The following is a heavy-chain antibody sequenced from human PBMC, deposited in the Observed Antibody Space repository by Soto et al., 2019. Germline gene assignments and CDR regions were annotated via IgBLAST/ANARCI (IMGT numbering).Heavy chain of an antibody. D-gene: IGHD3-22*01. CDR2: ISRYGDIT. Sequence: EVQLLESGGDLIQPGGSLRLSCAASGFTFNIYAMTWVRQAPGKGLEWVSAISRYGDITYYADSVEGRLTISRDNSKNTLYLQMNSLTAEDTAVYYCAKDRYLDHDSRGYLFDNWGQGTLVTVSS. V-gene: IGHV3-23*01. J-gene: IGHJ4*02. CDR1: GFTFNIYA. CDR3: AKDRYLDHDSRGYLFDN.